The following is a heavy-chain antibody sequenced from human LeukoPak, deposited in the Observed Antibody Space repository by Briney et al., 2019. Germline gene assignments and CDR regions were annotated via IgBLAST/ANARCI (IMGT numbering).Heavy chain of an antibody. D-gene: IGHD3-10*01. CDR3: AREGVSSGRSFDY. CDR2: INPNSGGT. Sequence: ASVKVSCKASGYTFIDYYIYCVRQAPGQGLEWMGWINPNSGGTNYAQKFQGRVTMTRDTSISTAYMELSRLRSDDTAVYYCAREGVSSGRSFDYWGQGTLVTVSS. V-gene: IGHV1-2*02. CDR1: GYTFIDYY. J-gene: IGHJ4*02.